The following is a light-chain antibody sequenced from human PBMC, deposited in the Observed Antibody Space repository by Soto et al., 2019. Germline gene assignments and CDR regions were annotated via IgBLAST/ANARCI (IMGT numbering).Light chain of an antibody. V-gene: IGKV3-15*01. CDR3: QQYNNWPPLT. CDR1: QSVGSK. CDR2: DAF. J-gene: IGKJ4*01. Sequence: EVVMTQSPATLSVSPGERATLSCRASQSVGSKLAWYQQKPGQAPRLLIFDAFTRATGIPARFSGSGSGTEFTLFISSLQSEDFAVHYCQQYNNWPPLTFGWGTKVEI.